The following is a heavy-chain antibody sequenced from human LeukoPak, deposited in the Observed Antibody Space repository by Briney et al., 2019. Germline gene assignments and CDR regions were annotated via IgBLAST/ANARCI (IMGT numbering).Heavy chain of an antibody. V-gene: IGHV3-21*01. CDR1: GFTFSSYS. J-gene: IGHJ4*02. Sequence: SGGSLRLSCAASGFTFSSYSMNWVRQAPGKGLEWVSSISSSSSYIYYADSVKGRFTISRDNAKNSLYLQMNSLRAEDTAVYYCARDQLAMVRTTSDDYWGQGTLVTVSS. D-gene: IGHD3-10*01. CDR3: ARDQLAMVRTTSDDY. CDR2: ISSSSSYI.